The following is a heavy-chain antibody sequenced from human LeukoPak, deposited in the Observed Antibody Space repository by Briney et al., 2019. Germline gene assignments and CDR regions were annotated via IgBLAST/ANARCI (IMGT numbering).Heavy chain of an antibody. V-gene: IGHV4-59*08. CDR2: IYYSGST. D-gene: IGHD3-9*01. Sequence: SETLSLTCTVSGGSISSYYWSWIRQPPGKGLEWIGYIYYSGSTNYNPSLKSRVTLSVDTSKNQFSLKLSSVTAADTAVYYCARHESEGRLVPLPYGMDVWGQGTTVTVSS. J-gene: IGHJ6*02. CDR3: ARHESEGRLVPLPYGMDV. CDR1: GGSISSYY.